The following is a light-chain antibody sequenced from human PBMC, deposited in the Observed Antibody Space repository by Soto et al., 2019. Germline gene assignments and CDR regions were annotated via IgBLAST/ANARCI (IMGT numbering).Light chain of an antibody. Sequence: QTVVTQPPSVSAAPGQKVTISCSGSSSSSHIGHHSVSWYQHLPGTAPKLLIYDNDQRPSGIPARFSGSKCATSATLDITVLQTGDEADYYCGTWDTGLRAYVLGTGTKLTVL. CDR3: GTWDTGLRAYV. V-gene: IGLV1-51*01. J-gene: IGLJ1*01. CDR1: SSSSHIGHHS. CDR2: DND.